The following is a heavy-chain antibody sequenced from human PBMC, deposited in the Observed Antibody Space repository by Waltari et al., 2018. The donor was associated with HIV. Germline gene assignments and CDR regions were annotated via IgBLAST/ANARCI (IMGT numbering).Heavy chain of an antibody. CDR1: GYTFTTYW. J-gene: IGHJ4*02. CDR2: IDPTDSYT. V-gene: IGHV5-10-1*01. D-gene: IGHD3-10*01. CDR3: ARVASGSRYFDY. Sequence: EVQLVQSGAEVKKAGESLIISCKASGYTFTTYWIAWVRQMPGKGLEWMGTIDPTDSYTDYSPSFQGHVTISAGKSTSTAYLQWSSLKASDTAIYFCARVASGSRYFDYWGQGTLVTVSS.